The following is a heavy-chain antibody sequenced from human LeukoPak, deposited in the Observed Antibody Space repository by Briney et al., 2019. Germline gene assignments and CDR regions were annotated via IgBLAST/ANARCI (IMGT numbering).Heavy chain of an antibody. CDR2: IYTSGST. V-gene: IGHV4-61*02. CDR3: ARDFSSGYYSRDAFDI. Sequence: NTSETLSLTCTVSGGSISSGSYYWSWIRQPAGKGLEWIGRIYTSGSTNYNPSLKSRVTISVDTSKNQFSLKLSSVTAADTAVYYCARDFSSGYYSRDAFDIWGQGTMVTVSS. CDR1: GGSISSGSYY. J-gene: IGHJ3*02. D-gene: IGHD3-22*01.